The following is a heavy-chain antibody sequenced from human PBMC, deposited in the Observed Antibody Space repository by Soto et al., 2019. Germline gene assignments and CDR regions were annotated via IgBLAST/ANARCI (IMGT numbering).Heavy chain of an antibody. CDR2: INAGNGNT. CDR3: ARGGDLGYNYYYGMDV. D-gene: IGHD6-25*01. CDR1: GYTFSRYG. J-gene: IGHJ6*02. V-gene: IGHV1-3*01. Sequence: QVQLVQSGAEVKKPGASVKVSCKASGYTFSRYGKHWVRLAPGQRLEWMGWINAGNGNTKYSQKFQGRVTITRDTSANTAYMELSSLRSEDTAVYYCARGGDLGYNYYYGMDVWGQGTTVTVSS.